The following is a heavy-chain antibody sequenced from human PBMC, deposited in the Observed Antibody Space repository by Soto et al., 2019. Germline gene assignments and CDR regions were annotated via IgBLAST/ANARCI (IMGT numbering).Heavy chain of an antibody. V-gene: IGHV1-2*04. CDR3: ARGIRGATSSDY. J-gene: IGHJ4*02. D-gene: IGHD1-26*01. CDR2: INPNSGGT. CDR1: GYTFTGYY. Sequence: ASVEVSCKASGYTFTGYYMHWVRQAPGQGLEWMGWINPNSGGTNYAQKFQGWVTMTRDTSISTAYMELSRLRSDDTAVYYCARGIRGATSSDYWGQGTLVTVSS.